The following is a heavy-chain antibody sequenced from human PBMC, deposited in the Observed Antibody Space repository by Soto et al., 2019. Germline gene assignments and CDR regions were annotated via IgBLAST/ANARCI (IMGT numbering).Heavy chain of an antibody. D-gene: IGHD1-1*01. V-gene: IGHV3-48*03. J-gene: IGHJ4*02. CDR1: GFTFSTFE. Sequence: QTGGSLRLSCVASGFTFSTFEMNWVRQAPGKGLEWVSYISSSGSPIYYADSVKGRFTISRDNSNNTLYVQMNSLKAEDTAVYYCVRDPYLPTAGRLASLHYWGPGTLVTVSS. CDR3: VRDPYLPTAGRLASLHY. CDR2: ISSSGSPI.